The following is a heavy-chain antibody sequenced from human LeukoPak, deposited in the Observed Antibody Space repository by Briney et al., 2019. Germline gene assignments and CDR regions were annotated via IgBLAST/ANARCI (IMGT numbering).Heavy chain of an antibody. CDR3: ARDGRCDGDCYAS. CDR2: ISSSSTYI. V-gene: IGHV3-21*01. J-gene: IGHJ4*02. CDR1: GFSFSSYT. Sequence: KPGGSLRLSCAASGFSFSSYTMNWVRQAPGKGLEWVSIISSSSTYIYYADSVKGRFTISRDNAKNALYLQMNSLRVEDTAVYYCARDGRCDGDCYASWGQGTLVTVSS. D-gene: IGHD2-21*02.